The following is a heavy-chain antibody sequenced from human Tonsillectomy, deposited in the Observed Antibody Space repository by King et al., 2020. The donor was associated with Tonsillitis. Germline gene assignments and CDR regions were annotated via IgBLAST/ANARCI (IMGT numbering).Heavy chain of an antibody. Sequence: VQLVESGGGLVQPGGSLRLSCAASGFIFNNYAMSWVRQAPGKGLEWVSAISGSGGSTYYTDSVKGRFIISIDNSENTLYLQMNSLRAEDTAVYYCAKQPNGLGYYFDCWGQGTLVTVSS. CDR2: ISGSGGST. CDR1: GFIFNNYA. J-gene: IGHJ4*02. CDR3: AKQPNGLGYYFDC. D-gene: IGHD3-10*01. V-gene: IGHV3-23*04.